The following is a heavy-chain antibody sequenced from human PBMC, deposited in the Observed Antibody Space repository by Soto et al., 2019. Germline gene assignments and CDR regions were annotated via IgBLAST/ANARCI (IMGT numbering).Heavy chain of an antibody. CDR2: IIPILGIA. V-gene: IGHV1-69*02. CDR1: GGTFSSYT. J-gene: IGHJ6*03. D-gene: IGHD2-2*01. Sequence: QVQLVQSGAEVKKPGSSVKVSCKASGGTFSSYTISWVRQAPGQGLEWMGRIIPILGIANYAQKFQGRVTITADKSTSTAYMALSSLRSEDTAVYYCARSRDIVVVPAAPPNYMDVWGKGTTVTVSS. CDR3: ARSRDIVVVPAAPPNYMDV.